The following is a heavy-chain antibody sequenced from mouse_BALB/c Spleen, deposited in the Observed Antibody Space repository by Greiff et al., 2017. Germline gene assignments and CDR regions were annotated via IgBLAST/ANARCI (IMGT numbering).Heavy chain of an antibody. Sequence: EVMLVESGGGLVKPGGSLKLSCAASGFTFSDYYMYWVRQTPEKRLEWVATISDGGSYTYYPDSVKGRFTISRDNAKNNLYLQMSSLRSEDTAMYYCARVDYGYFDYWGRGTTLTVSS. CDR3: ARVDYGYFDY. D-gene: IGHD2-4*01. V-gene: IGHV5-4*02. CDR2: ISDGGSYT. J-gene: IGHJ2*01. CDR1: GFTFSDYY.